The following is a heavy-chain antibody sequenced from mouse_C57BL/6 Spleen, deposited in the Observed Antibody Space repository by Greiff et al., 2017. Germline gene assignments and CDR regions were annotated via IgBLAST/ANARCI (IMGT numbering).Heavy chain of an antibody. J-gene: IGHJ2*01. CDR1: GYTFTSYW. D-gene: IGHD1-1*01. CDR3: ARRYYGSSYYFDY. V-gene: IGHV1-52*01. Sequence: QVQLQQSGAELVRPGSSVKLSCKASGYTFTSYWMHWVKQRPIQGLEWIGNIDPSDSETHYNQKFKDKATLTVDKSSSTAYMQLSSLTSEDSAVYYCARRYYGSSYYFDYWGQGTTLTVSS. CDR2: IDPSDSET.